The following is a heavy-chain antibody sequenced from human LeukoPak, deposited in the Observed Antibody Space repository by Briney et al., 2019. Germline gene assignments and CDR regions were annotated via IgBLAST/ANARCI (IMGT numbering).Heavy chain of an antibody. Sequence: GGSLRLSCAASGFTFDDYGMSWVRQTPGKGLEWVSGINWNGGSTGYADSVKGRFTISRDNAKNSLYLQMNSLRAEDTALYYCAREGYCTNGVCPYYYYYMDVWGKGTTVTVSS. CDR3: AREGYCTNGVCPYYYYYMDV. V-gene: IGHV3-20*04. D-gene: IGHD2-8*01. J-gene: IGHJ6*03. CDR1: GFTFDDYG. CDR2: INWNGGST.